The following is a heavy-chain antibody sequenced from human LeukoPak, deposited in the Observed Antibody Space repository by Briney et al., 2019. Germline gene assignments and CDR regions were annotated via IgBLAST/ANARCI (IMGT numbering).Heavy chain of an antibody. CDR3: AREGSYSNLFDY. D-gene: IGHD4-11*01. V-gene: IGHV4-31*03. CDR2: IYYSGST. CDR1: GGSISSGGYY. J-gene: IGHJ4*02. Sequence: SETLSLTCTVSGGSISSGGYYWSWIRQHPGKGLEWIGFIYYSGSTYYNPSLKSRVTISVDTSKNQFSLKLSSVTAADTAVYYCAREGSYSNLFDYWGQGTLVTVSS.